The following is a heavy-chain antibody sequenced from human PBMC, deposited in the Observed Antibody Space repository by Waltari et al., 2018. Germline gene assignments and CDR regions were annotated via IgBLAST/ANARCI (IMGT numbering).Heavy chain of an antibody. J-gene: IGHJ3*02. CDR3: ATFSNWVHDTFDI. CDR1: GFSVRHSY. D-gene: IGHD3-16*01. Sequence: EVQLVESGGGLIQPGGSLSLSCAPSGFSVRHSYVSWARQAPGKGLEWISFIYGVDSTLYVDSVKGRFTVSRDNSKNTVHRQMNSVRVDDTAVYYCATFSNWVHDTFDIWGQGTLVSVSS. CDR2: IYGVDST. V-gene: IGHV3-53*01.